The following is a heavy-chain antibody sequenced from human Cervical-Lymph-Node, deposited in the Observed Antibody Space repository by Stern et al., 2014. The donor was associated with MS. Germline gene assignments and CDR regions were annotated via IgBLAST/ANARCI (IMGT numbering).Heavy chain of an antibody. CDR2: IIPIFGTA. D-gene: IGHD2-2*01. CDR1: GGTFSSYA. CDR3: ARDGRYCSSTSCRKSFDY. Sequence: QLVQSGAEVKKPGSSVKVSCKASGGTFSSYAISWVRQAPGQGLEWMGGIIPIFGTANYAQKFQGRVTITADESTSTAYMELSSLRSEDTAVYYCARDGRYCSSTSCRKSFDYWGQGTLVTVSS. V-gene: IGHV1-69*01. J-gene: IGHJ4*02.